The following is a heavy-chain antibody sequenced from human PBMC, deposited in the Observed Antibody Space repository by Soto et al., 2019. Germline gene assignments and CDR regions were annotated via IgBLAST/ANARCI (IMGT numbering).Heavy chain of an antibody. CDR3: ARGVILVWFGGKGYFDY. CDR2: ISAHNGNT. J-gene: IGHJ4*02. CDR1: GYTFTSYG. Sequence: QVQLVQSGAEVKKPGASVKVSCKASGYTFTSYGINWVRQAPGQGLEWMGWISAHNGNTNNEQKPQGRVTMTTDTSTRTAYMELRSLRSDDTAVYYCARGVILVWFGGKGYFDYWGQGTLVTVSS. V-gene: IGHV1-18*04. D-gene: IGHD3-10*01.